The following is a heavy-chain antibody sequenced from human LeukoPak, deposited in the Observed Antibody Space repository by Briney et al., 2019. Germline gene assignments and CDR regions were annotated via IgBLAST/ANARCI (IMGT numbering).Heavy chain of an antibody. J-gene: IGHJ3*02. CDR2: INANSGGT. D-gene: IGHD6-6*01. Sequence: RRASVKVSCKASGYTFTGYYMHWVRQAPGQGLEWMGWINANSGGTNYAQKFQGRVTMTRDTSISTAYMELSRLRSEDTAVYYCARDRGSSKFHKGKGVAFDIWGQGTMVTVSS. CDR1: GYTFTGYY. V-gene: IGHV1-2*02. CDR3: ARDRGSSKFHKGKGVAFDI.